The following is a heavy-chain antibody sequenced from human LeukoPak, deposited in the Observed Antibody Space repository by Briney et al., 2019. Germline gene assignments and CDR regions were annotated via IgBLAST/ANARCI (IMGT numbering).Heavy chain of an antibody. CDR1: GGSFSGYY. J-gene: IGHJ5*02. CDR3: ARDRNYDSSGSTFDP. CDR2: INHSGST. D-gene: IGHD3-22*01. V-gene: IGHV4-34*01. Sequence: SETLSLTCAVYGGSFSGYYWSWIRQPPGKGLEWIGEINHSGSTNYNPSLKSRVTISVDTSKNQFSLKLSSVTAADTAVYYCARDRNYDSSGSTFDPWGQGTLVTVSS.